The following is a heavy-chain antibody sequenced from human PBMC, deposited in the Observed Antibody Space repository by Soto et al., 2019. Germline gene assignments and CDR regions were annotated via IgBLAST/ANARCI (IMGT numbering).Heavy chain of an antibody. J-gene: IGHJ5*02. CDR2: IYYSGST. CDR1: GGSISSSSYY. Sequence: SETLSLTCTVSGGSISSSSYYWGWIRQPPGKGLEWIGSIYYSGSTYYNPSLKSRVTISVDTSKNQFSLKLSSVTAADTAVYYCARRRTILEDFDPWGQGTLVTVSS. CDR3: ARRRTILEDFDP. V-gene: IGHV4-39*01.